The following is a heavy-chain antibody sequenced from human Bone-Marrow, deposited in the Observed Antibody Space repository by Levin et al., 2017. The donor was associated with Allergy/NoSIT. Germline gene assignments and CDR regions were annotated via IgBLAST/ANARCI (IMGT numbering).Heavy chain of an antibody. J-gene: IGHJ3*01. CDR2: ISARRTTI. CDR1: GFTFYNYG. Sequence: GESLKISCAASGFTFYNYGLIWVRQAPGRGLEWVSYISARRTTIYYADSVKGRFTISRDDAKNSLFLQMTDLRAEDTGIYYCARDEESYGDAFDVWGQGARVTVSS. CDR3: ARDEESYGDAFDV. D-gene: IGHD2-21*01. V-gene: IGHV3-48*01.